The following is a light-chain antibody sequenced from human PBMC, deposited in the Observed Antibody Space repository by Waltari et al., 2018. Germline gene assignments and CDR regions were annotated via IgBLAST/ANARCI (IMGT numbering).Light chain of an antibody. V-gene: IGLV3-19*01. CDR1: SLRSFF. J-gene: IGLJ3*02. CDR3: SSRDSSDNRWV. CDR2: SKN. Sequence: SSELTQDPAVSVALGQTVRITSQGDSLRSFFDSWYQQKPGQAPALVLYSKNNRPSGIPDRFSGSSSGNTASLTITGAQAEDEADYYCSSRDSSDNRWVFGGGTKVTVL.